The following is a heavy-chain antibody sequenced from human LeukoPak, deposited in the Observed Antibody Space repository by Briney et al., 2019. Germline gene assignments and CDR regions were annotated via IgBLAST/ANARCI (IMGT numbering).Heavy chain of an antibody. V-gene: IGHV1-18*01. CDR3: ARDWGGSSWYYYYYYMDV. CDR1: GYTFTSYG. D-gene: IGHD6-13*01. J-gene: IGHJ6*03. Sequence: GAPVKVSCKASGYTFTSYGISWVRQAPGQGLEWMGWISAYNGNTNYAQKLQGRVTMTTDTSTSTAYMELRSLRSDDTAVYYCARDWGGSSWYYYYYYMDVWGKGTTVTVSS. CDR2: ISAYNGNT.